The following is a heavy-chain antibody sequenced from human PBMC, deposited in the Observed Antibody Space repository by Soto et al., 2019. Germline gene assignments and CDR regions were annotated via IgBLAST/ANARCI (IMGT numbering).Heavy chain of an antibody. Sequence: GGSLRLSCAASEFIFANYAMNWVRQAPGKGLEWVSSISGSGGGTSHADSVKGRFTISRDNSKNTLSLEMSSLRVEDTGVYYCARDQRGLNRPADYWGQGALVTASS. D-gene: IGHD6-25*01. CDR3: ARDQRGLNRPADY. V-gene: IGHV3-23*01. J-gene: IGHJ4*02. CDR1: EFIFANYA. CDR2: ISGSGGGT.